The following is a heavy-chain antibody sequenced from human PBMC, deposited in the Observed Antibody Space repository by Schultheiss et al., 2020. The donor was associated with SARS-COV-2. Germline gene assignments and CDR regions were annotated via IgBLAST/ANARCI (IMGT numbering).Heavy chain of an antibody. CDR2: TYYRSKWYN. V-gene: IGHV6-1*01. J-gene: IGHJ6*02. CDR3: ARGRNIESIAARKDGMDV. Sequence: SETLSLTCSISGDSVSSGSAAWNWIRQSPSRGLEWLGRTYYRSKWYNDYAVSVKSRITINPDTSKNQFSLQLNSVTPEDTAVYYCARGRNIESIAARKDGMDVWGQGTTVTVSS. CDR1: GDSVSSGSAA. D-gene: IGHD6-6*01.